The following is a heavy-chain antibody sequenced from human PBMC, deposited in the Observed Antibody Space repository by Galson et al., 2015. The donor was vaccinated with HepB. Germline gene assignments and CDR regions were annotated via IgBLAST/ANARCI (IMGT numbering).Heavy chain of an antibody. CDR1: GFTFSSYS. Sequence: LRLSCAASGFTFSSYSMNWVRQAPGKGLEWVSSISSSSSYIYYADSVKGRFTISRDNAKNSLYLQMNSLRAEDTAVYYCAKAHPELSDYDYVWGSYRQRPQGFDYWGQGTLVTVSS. CDR3: AKAHPELSDYDYVWGSYRQRPQGFDY. V-gene: IGHV3-21*01. CDR2: ISSSSSYI. D-gene: IGHD3-16*02. J-gene: IGHJ4*02.